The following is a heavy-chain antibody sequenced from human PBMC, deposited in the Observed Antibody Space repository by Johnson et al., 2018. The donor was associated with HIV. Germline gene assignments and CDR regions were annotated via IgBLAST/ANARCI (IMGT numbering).Heavy chain of an antibody. V-gene: IGHV3-23*04. CDR1: GFTFSSYA. D-gene: IGHD5-12*01. Sequence: VQVVDSGGGLVQPGGSLRLSCAASGFTFSSYAMSWVRQAPGKGLEWVSAISGSGGSIGYADSVKGRFTISRDNAKNSLYLQLNSLRAEDTAVYYCAGSDIVATTGAFDIWGQGTMVTVSS. CDR2: ISGSGGSI. CDR3: AGSDIVATTGAFDI. J-gene: IGHJ3*02.